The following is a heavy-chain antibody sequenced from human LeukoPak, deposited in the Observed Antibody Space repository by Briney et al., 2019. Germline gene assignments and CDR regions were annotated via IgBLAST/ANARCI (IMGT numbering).Heavy chain of an antibody. CDR2: IISSGSYI. CDR3: ARDRPTLTGYYPFDY. J-gene: IGHJ4*02. D-gene: IGHD3-9*01. Sequence: GGSLRLSCAASGFTFSSYAMSWVRQAPGKGLEWVSSIISSGSYIYYADSVKGRFTISRDNAKNSLYLQMNSLRAEDTAVYYCARDRPTLTGYYPFDYWGQGTLVTVSS. V-gene: IGHV3-21*01. CDR1: GFTFSSYA.